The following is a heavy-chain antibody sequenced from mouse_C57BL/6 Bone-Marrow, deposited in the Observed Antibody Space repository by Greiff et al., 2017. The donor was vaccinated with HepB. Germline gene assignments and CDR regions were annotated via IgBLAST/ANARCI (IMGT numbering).Heavy chain of an antibody. V-gene: IGHV1-81*01. CDR1: GYTFTSYG. CDR2: IYPRSGNT. J-gene: IGHJ3*01. CDR3: ARGDFRFAY. Sequence: VQLQPSGAELARPGASVKLSCKASGYTFTSYGISWVKQRPGQGLEWIGEIYPRSGNTYYNEKFKGKATLTADKSSSTAYMELRSLTSEDSAVYFCARGDFRFAYWGQGTLVTVSA.